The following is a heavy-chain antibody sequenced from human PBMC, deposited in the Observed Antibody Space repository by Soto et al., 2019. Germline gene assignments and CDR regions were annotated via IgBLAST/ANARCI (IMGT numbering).Heavy chain of an antibody. Sequence: EVQLVESGGGLVQPGGSLRLSCEASGFTFSTYSMSWVRQAPGKGLEWVAIIKQDGSEKYYVDSVKGRFTISRDNAKNSLYLQMNSLRAEDTAVYYCARARGMDVWGQGTTVTVSS. CDR3: ARARGMDV. J-gene: IGHJ6*02. V-gene: IGHV3-7*04. CDR1: GFTFSTYS. CDR2: IKQDGSEK.